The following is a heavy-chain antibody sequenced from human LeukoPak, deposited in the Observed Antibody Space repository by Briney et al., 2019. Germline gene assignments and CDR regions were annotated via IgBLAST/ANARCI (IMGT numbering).Heavy chain of an antibody. Sequence: SETLSLTCTVSGGSISSSSYYWGWIRQPPGEGLEWIGSIYYSGSTYYNPSLKSRVTISVDTSKNQFSLKLSSVTAADTAVYYCARGRDARDSCSGGSCYFGYWGQGTLVTVSS. D-gene: IGHD2-15*01. CDR1: GGSISSSSYY. CDR2: IYYSGST. V-gene: IGHV4-39*07. J-gene: IGHJ4*02. CDR3: ARGRDARDSCSGGSCYFGY.